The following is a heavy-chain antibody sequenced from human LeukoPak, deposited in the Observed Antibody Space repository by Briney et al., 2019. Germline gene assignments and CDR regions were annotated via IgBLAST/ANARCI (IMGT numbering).Heavy chain of an antibody. V-gene: IGHV4-59*01. CDR2: IYYSGST. D-gene: IGHD2-21*01. CDR1: GGSISSYY. J-gene: IGHJ4*02. Sequence: PSETLSLTCTVSGGSISSYYWSWIRQPPGKGLEWIGYIYYSGSTNYNPSLKSRVTISVDTSKNQFSLKLSSVTAADTAVYYCARNKVIGLLDYWGQGTLVTVSS. CDR3: ARNKVIGLLDY.